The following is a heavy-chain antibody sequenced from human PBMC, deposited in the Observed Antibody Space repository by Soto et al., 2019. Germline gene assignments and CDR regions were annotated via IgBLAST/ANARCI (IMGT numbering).Heavy chain of an antibody. J-gene: IGHJ4*02. CDR3: TRDLGEQLVSYYFDY. D-gene: IGHD6-6*01. CDR1: GFTFGDYA. Sequence: ESGGGLVQPGRSLRLSCTASGFTFGDYAMSWFRQAPGKGLEWVGFIRSKAYGGTTEYAASVKGRFTISRDDSKSIAYLQMNSLKTEDTAVYYCTRDLGEQLVSYYFDYWGQGTLVTVSS. V-gene: IGHV3-49*03. CDR2: IRSKAYGGTT.